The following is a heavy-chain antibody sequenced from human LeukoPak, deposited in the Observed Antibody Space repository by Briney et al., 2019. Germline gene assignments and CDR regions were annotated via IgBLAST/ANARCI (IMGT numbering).Heavy chain of an antibody. J-gene: IGHJ4*02. CDR1: GFTVSSNY. V-gene: IGHV3-53*01. CDR2: IYSGGST. Sequence: GGSPRLSCAASGFTVSSNYMSWVRQAPGKGLEWVSVIYSGGSTYYADSVKGRFTISRDNSKNTLYLQMNSLRAEDTAVYYCARAKYDSSGYQSWGQGTLVTVSS. D-gene: IGHD3-22*01. CDR3: ARAKYDSSGYQS.